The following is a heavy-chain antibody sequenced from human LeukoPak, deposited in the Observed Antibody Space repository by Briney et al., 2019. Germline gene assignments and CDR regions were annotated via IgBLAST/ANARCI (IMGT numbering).Heavy chain of an antibody. Sequence: SETLSLTCTVSGGSISSGGYYWSWVRQHPGKGLEWIGYIYYSGSTYYNPSLKSRVTISVDTSKNQFSLKLSSVTAADTAVYYCARVVQEAFDIWGQGTMVTVSS. CDR1: GGSISSGGYY. V-gene: IGHV4-31*03. CDR3: ARVVQEAFDI. CDR2: IYYSGST. J-gene: IGHJ3*02.